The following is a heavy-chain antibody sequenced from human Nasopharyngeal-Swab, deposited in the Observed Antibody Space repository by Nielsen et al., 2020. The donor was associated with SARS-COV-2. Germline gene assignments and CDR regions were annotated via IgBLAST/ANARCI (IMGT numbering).Heavy chain of an antibody. J-gene: IGHJ6*02. CDR2: ISSSSSDI. V-gene: IGHV3-21*01. CDR1: GFRDYS. D-gene: IGHD2-15*01. CDR3: ARGYCSSGSCYAKHYGMDV. Sequence: GSLKISCVDSGFRDYSMNWVRQAPGKGLEWVSSISSSSSDIYYADSVKGRFTISRDSAKNSLYLQMNNLRAEDTAVYYCARGYCSSGSCYAKHYGMDVWGQGTTVTVSS.